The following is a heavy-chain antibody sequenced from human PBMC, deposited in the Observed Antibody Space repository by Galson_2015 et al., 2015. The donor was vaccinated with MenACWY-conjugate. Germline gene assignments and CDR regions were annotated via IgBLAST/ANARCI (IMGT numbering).Heavy chain of an antibody. CDR3: VRGSSGWRGMDI. Sequence: LRLSCAASGFTFNIFTMNWVRQAPGKGLECVSRICAGGISIMYGDSVRGRFTISRDDAENTLYLQMDSLRADDTAVYFCVRGSSGWRGMDIWGQGTTVTVSS. D-gene: IGHD6-19*01. J-gene: IGHJ6*02. CDR1: GFTFNIFT. CDR2: ICAGGISI. V-gene: IGHV3-74*03.